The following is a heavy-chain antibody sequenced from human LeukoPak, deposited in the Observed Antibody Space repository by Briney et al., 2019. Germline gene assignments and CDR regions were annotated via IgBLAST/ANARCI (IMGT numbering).Heavy chain of an antibody. V-gene: IGHV3-21*01. CDR2: ISSGDTYI. CDR1: GFTFSSYS. CDR3: ARDDERDYTNMVGATLDY. Sequence: GGSLRLSCAASGFTFSSYSMNWVRQAPGKGLEWVSSISSGDTYIYYADSVKGRFTISRDNAKRSLFLQMNSLRGEDTAVYYCARDDERDYTNMVGATLDYWGQGTLVTVSS. J-gene: IGHJ4*02. D-gene: IGHD1-26*01.